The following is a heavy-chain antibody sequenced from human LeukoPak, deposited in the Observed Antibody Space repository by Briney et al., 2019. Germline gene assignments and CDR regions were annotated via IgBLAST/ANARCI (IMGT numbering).Heavy chain of an antibody. CDR3: ATLSGSYRPLFDY. D-gene: IGHD1-26*01. V-gene: IGHV4-59*08. CDR2: IYYSGST. Sequence: SESLSLTCTVSGGSISSYYWSWVRQPPGKGLEWIGYIYYSGSTNYNPSLKSRGTISVGTSKNQLSLKRRYGTAADTAVYYCATLSGSYRPLFDYWGQGTLVIVSS. J-gene: IGHJ4*02. CDR1: GGSISSYY.